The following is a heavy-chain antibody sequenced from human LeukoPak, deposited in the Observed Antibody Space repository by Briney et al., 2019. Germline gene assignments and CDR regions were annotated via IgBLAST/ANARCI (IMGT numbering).Heavy chain of an antibody. Sequence: GGSLRLSCEASGFTFSRSAMTWVRQAPGKGLMWVSGIADNGATYYADSVKGRFIISRDNSKNMVFLQMDSLRAEDTALYYCAYGNYYDSSGSLFDYWGQGTLVTVSS. J-gene: IGHJ4*02. V-gene: IGHV3-23*01. CDR1: GFTFSRSA. CDR3: AYGNYYDSSGSLFDY. CDR2: IADNGAT. D-gene: IGHD3-22*01.